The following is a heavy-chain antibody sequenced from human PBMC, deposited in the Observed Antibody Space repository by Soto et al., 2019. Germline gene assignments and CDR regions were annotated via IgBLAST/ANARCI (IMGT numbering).Heavy chain of an antibody. CDR2: IIPILGIA. D-gene: IGHD1-7*01. Sequence: QVQLVQSGAEVKKPGSSVKVSCKASGGTFSSYTISWVRQAPGQGLEWMGRIIPILGIANYAQKFQGRVTITAEKSTSTAYMELSSLRSEDTAVYYCARERELYGMDVWGQGTTVTVSS. V-gene: IGHV1-69*08. CDR1: GGTFSSYT. CDR3: ARERELYGMDV. J-gene: IGHJ6*02.